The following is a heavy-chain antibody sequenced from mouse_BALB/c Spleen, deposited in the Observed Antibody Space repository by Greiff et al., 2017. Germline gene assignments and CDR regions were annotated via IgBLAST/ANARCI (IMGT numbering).Heavy chain of an antibody. CDR3: ASGLLWYSFAY. J-gene: IGHJ3*01. D-gene: IGHD2-10*01. CDR1: GFSLTSYG. Sequence: QVQLKESGPGLVAPSQSLSITCTVSGFSLTSYGVHWVRQPPGKGLEWLGVIWAGGSTNYNSALMSRLSISKDNSKSQVFLKMNSLQTDDTAMYYCASGLLWYSFAYWGQGTLVTVSA. CDR2: IWAGGST. V-gene: IGHV2-9*02.